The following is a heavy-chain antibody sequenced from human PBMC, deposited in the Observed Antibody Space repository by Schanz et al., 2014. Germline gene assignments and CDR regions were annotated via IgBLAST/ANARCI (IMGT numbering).Heavy chain of an antibody. V-gene: IGHV1-24*01. D-gene: IGHD6-6*01. Sequence: QVHLVQSGAEVKKPGASVKVSCKVSGYTLTELSIHWVRQAPGNGLEWMGGSDRADGETIYAQKFQGRVTMTEDTSTDTAYMELTSLRPEDTAVYYCARLATSKSRLGDAVDIWGQGTMVTVSS. CDR2: SDRADGET. CDR1: GYTLTELS. J-gene: IGHJ3*02. CDR3: ARLATSKSRLGDAVDI.